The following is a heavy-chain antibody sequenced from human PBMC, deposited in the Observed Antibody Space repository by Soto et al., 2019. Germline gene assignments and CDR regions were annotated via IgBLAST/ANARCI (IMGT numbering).Heavy chain of an antibody. J-gene: IGHJ6*02. CDR1: GFTLSSYD. CDR3: VRGEAPVYYHGMDV. V-gene: IGHV3-48*03. Sequence: EVQLVESGGGLVQPGGSLRLSCVASGFTLSSYDVNWVRQAPGKGLECVSYIGGSGSTIYYADSVKGRFTISRDNAKNSLYLQMNSLRAEDTAAYYCVRGEAPVYYHGMDVWGQGTTVTVSS. CDR2: IGGSGSTI.